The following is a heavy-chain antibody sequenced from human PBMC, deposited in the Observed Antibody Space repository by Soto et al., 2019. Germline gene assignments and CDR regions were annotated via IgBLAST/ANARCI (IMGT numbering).Heavy chain of an antibody. CDR1: GFTFSSYG. Sequence: QVQLVESGGGVVQPGRSLRLSCVASGFTFSSYGMHWVRQAPGKGLEWVAIISYDGSNTYYADSVKGRFTISRDNSKNMLYLQMNRLRHEDKSVYYCAKVGGLSGSYYISSSYYLDYWGQGTLVTVSS. V-gene: IGHV3-30*18. J-gene: IGHJ4*02. CDR3: AKVGGLSGSYYISSSYYLDY. D-gene: IGHD1-26*01. CDR2: ISYDGSNT.